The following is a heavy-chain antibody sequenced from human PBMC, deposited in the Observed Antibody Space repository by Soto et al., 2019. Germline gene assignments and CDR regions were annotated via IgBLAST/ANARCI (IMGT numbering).Heavy chain of an antibody. CDR1: GFTFSSYS. CDR2: ISSSSSTI. J-gene: IGHJ4*02. V-gene: IGHV3-48*01. D-gene: IGHD2-15*01. CDR3: ARESVVAACDY. Sequence: PGGSLRLSCAASGFTFSSYSMNWVRQAPGKGLEWVSYISSSSSTIRYADSVKGRFTISRDNAKNSLYLQMNSLRAEDTAVYYCARESVVAACDYWGQGTLVTVSS.